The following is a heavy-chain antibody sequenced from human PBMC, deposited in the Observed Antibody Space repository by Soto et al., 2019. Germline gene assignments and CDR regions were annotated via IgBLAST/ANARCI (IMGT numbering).Heavy chain of an antibody. CDR2: IANDGRSD. V-gene: IGHV3-30*18. CDR3: AKDKGRTAIDY. CDR1: GLTFSAAG. J-gene: IGHJ4*02. Sequence: QVQLVESGGGVVQPGRSLRLSCAASGLTFSAAGMHWVRQAPGKGLEWVAFIANDGRSDSYADSVKGRFTISRDNSQNRLYLQMTGLRAEHTAVYYCAKDKGRTAIDYWGQGTLVSVSS.